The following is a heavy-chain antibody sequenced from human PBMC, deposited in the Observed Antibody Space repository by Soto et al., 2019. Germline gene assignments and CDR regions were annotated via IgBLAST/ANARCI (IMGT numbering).Heavy chain of an antibody. J-gene: IGHJ6*02. V-gene: IGHV4-34*01. CDR1: AGSFTGYY. CDR3: ARASVFAVAAPTSTYYGMDV. CDR2: INHSGST. D-gene: IGHD2-15*01. Sequence: SEKPSLTCAGSAGSFTGYYCSWFRQPPGKGVEWIGDINHSGSTNYNPTLKSRVAISVDTSKNQISLKLSSVTAADTAVYYCARASVFAVAAPTSTYYGMDVLCQCPLVT.